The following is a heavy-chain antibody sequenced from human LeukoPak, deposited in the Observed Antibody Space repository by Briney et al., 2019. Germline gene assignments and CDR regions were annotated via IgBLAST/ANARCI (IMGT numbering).Heavy chain of an antibody. J-gene: IGHJ4*02. CDR3: ARALYSASWSY. V-gene: IGHV4-59*01. CDR2: IYNSGNT. Sequence: SETLSLNRTVAGGSSGTCSWTFIRNPPVTGLESIGYIYNSGNTNYNPSLKSRVTISVDTSKNQFSLELSSVTTSDTAVYYCARALYSASWSYWGPGTLVTVSS. CDR1: GGSSGTCS. D-gene: IGHD6-13*01.